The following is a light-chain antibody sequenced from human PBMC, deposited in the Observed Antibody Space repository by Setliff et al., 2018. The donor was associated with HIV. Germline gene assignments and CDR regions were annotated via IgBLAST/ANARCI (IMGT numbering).Light chain of an antibody. V-gene: IGLV2-14*03. J-gene: IGLJ1*01. CDR2: EVS. CDR1: SSDVGGYNY. Sequence: ALTQPASVSGSPGQSITISCTGTSSDVGGYNYVSWYQQHPGKAPKLMIYEVSNRPSGISNRFAGSKSGNTASLTISGLQAEDEADYYCSSYTIRNTLLFGTGTKVTVL. CDR3: SSYTIRNTLL.